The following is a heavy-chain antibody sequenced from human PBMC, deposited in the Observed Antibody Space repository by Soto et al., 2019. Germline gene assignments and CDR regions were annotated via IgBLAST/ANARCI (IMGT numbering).Heavy chain of an antibody. CDR3: VKDEWQWLGLS. CDR1: GFTFSSYA. D-gene: IGHD6-19*01. Sequence: GGSLRLSCAASGFTFSSYAMHWVRQAPGKGLEYVSAISSNGGSTYYADSVKGRCTISRDNSKNTLYLQMSSLRAEDTAVYYCVKDEWQWLGLSWGQGTLVTVSS. V-gene: IGHV3-64D*08. J-gene: IGHJ4*02. CDR2: ISSNGGST.